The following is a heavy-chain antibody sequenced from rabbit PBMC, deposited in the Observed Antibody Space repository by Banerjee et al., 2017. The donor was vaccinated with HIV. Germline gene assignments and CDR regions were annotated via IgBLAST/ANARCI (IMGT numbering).Heavy chain of an antibody. CDR2: IATDSSGNT. V-gene: IGHV1S45*01. CDR3: ARSVQVAYRFNM. D-gene: IGHD5-1*01. J-gene: IGHJ4*01. CDR1: GFSFSSTYW. Sequence: QEQLEESGGGLVKPEGSLTLTCTASGFSFSSTYWICWVRQAPGKGLEWIACIATDSSGNTYYANWAKGRFTITRSTSLNTVDLKMTSLTAADTATYFCARSVQVAYRFNMWGPGTLVTVS.